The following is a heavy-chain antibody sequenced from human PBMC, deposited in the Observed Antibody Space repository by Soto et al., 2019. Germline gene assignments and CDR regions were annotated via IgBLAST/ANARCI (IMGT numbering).Heavy chain of an antibody. D-gene: IGHD6-13*01. Sequence: EVQLVESGGGVIQPGGSLRLSCAASGFNVSRNYMSWVRQAPGKGLEWVSVLYNTGGRDYADSVKGRFTMSRDKSKNTLHLQMNNLRVEDTAVYYCARGGSGSWLGLDYWGQGTLVTVSS. CDR3: ARGGSGSWLGLDY. J-gene: IGHJ4*02. V-gene: IGHV3-53*01. CDR2: LYNTGGR. CDR1: GFNVSRNY.